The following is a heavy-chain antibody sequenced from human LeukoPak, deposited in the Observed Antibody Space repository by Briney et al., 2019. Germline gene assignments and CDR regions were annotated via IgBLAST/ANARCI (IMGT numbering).Heavy chain of an antibody. J-gene: IGHJ4*02. D-gene: IGHD5-18*01. CDR2: IYYIGNT. CDR1: GGSINSYY. Sequence: SETLSLTCTVSGGSINSYYWSWIRQPPGKGLEWIGYIYYIGNTNYNPSLKSRVTISVDRSKNQFSLKLSSVTAADTAVYYCARVPDIAMALFDYWGQGTLVTVSS. CDR3: ARVPDIAMALFDY. V-gene: IGHV4-59*01.